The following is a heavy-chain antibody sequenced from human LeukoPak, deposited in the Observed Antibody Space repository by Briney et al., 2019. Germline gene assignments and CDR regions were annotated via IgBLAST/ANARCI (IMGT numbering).Heavy chain of an antibody. D-gene: IGHD6-19*01. Sequence: PSETLSLTCAVSGVPFSNYYWSWLRQSPTKGLEWIGEINHSGYTNYNPSLKSRVTISIDTSKNQFSLMLTSVSAADTAVYYCTRAVAGHPDWGQGTLVTVSS. J-gene: IGHJ4*02. CDR2: INHSGYT. V-gene: IGHV4-34*01. CDR1: GVPFSNYY. CDR3: TRAVAGHPD.